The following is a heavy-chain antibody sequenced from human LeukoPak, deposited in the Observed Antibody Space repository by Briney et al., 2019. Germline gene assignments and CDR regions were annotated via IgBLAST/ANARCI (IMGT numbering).Heavy chain of an antibody. D-gene: IGHD6-13*01. CDR1: GFTFDDYA. CDR2: ISWNSGSI. Sequence: GRSLRLSCAASGFTFDDYAMHWVRQAPGKGLEWVSGISWNSGSIGYADSVKGRFTISRDNAKNSLYLQMNSLRAEDTAVYYCARGERSPAALDYWGQGTLVTVSS. V-gene: IGHV3-9*01. CDR3: ARGERSPAALDY. J-gene: IGHJ4*02.